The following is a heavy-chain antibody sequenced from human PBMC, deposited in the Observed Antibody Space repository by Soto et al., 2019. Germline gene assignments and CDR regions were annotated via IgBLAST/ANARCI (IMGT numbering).Heavy chain of an antibody. CDR2: FFYTGST. CDR3: ARVDATVTSFYFDS. V-gene: IGHV4-31*03. CDR1: GDSISRGGYY. D-gene: IGHD4-17*01. Sequence: QVHLQESGPGLVKPSQTLSLTCTVSGDSISRGGYYWSWIRQPPGKGLECVGYFFYTGSTYYNPSLKRRVSVSVDTSKNQFSLKLRSVTAADTAIYYCARVDATVTSFYFDSWGQGTLVAVSS. J-gene: IGHJ4*02.